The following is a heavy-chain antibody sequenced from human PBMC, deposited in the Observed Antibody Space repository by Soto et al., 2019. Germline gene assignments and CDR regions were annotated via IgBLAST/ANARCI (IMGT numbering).Heavy chain of an antibody. V-gene: IGHV3-23*01. J-gene: IGHJ4*01. D-gene: IGHD3-22*01. Sequence: GGSLRLSCAASGFTFSTYAMGWVRQAPGKGLEWVSSIGGSDGSTFYADSVQGRFTISRDNSKNTLSLQMSSLRAEDTAIYFCAKFDSRGYARAPFDYWGSGTLVTVS. CDR1: GFTFSTYA. CDR2: IGGSDGST. CDR3: AKFDSRGYARAPFDY.